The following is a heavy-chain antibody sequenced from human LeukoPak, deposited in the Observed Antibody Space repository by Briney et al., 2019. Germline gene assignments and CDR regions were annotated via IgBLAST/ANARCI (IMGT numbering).Heavy chain of an antibody. Sequence: GSLRLSCAASGFTFSSYWMSWVRQPPGKGLEWIGEIYHSGSTNYNPSLKSRVTISVDKSKNQFSLKLSSVTAADTAVYYCARLPDPWGQGTLVTVSS. CDR1: GFTFSSYW. CDR2: IYHSGST. J-gene: IGHJ5*02. CDR3: ARLPDP. V-gene: IGHV4-4*02.